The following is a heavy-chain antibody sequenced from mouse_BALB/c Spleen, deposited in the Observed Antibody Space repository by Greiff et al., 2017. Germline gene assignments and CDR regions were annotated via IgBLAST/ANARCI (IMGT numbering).Heavy chain of an antibody. J-gene: IGHJ4*01. CDR3: ARGTGAEDMDD. V-gene: IGHV5-9-4*01. CDR2: ISSGGSYT. Sequence: EVQRVESGGGLVKPGGSLKLSCAASGFTFSSYAMSWVRQSPEKRLEWVAEISSGGSYTYYPDTVTGRFTISRDNAKNTLYLEMSSLRSEDTAMYYCARGTGAEDMDDGGQGTSVTVSS. CDR1: GFTFSSYA.